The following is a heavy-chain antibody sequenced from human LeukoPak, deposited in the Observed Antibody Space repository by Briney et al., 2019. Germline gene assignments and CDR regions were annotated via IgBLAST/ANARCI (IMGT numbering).Heavy chain of an antibody. CDR2: ISPSGGST. J-gene: IGHJ3*02. V-gene: IGHV1-46*01. CDR1: GYTFTSYY. Sequence: GASVTVSCTASGYTFTSYYMHWVRQAPGQGLEWMGIISPSGGSTNYAQKFQGRVTMTRDTSTSTVYMEMSSLRSEDTAVYYCARNLLEGAFDIWGQGTMVTVSS. D-gene: IGHD3-3*02. CDR3: ARNLLEGAFDI.